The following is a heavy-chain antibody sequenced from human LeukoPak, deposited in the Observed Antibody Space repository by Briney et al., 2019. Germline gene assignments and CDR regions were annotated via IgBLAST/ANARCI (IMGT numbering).Heavy chain of an antibody. V-gene: IGHV4-31*03. Sequence: PSQTLSFTCTVSGGSISSGGYYWSWIRQHPGKGLEWIGYIYYSGSTYYNPSLKSRVTISVDTSKNQFSLKLSSVTAADTAVYYCARSHGDSGYDWGHYFDYWGQGTLVTVSS. D-gene: IGHD5-12*01. CDR2: IYYSGST. CDR3: ARSHGDSGYDWGHYFDY. J-gene: IGHJ4*02. CDR1: GGSISSGGYY.